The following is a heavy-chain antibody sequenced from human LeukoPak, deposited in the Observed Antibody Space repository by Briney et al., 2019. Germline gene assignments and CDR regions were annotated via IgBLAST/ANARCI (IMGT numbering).Heavy chain of an antibody. V-gene: IGHV1-8*01. J-gene: IGHJ4*02. Sequence: VASVKVSCKASGYTFTSYDINWVRQATGQGLEWMGWMNPNSGNTGYAQKFQGRVTMTRDTSISTAYMELSSLRSEDTAVYYCARVKIVVVPAAKRGFDYWGQGTLVTVSS. D-gene: IGHD2-2*01. CDR3: ARVKIVVVPAAKRGFDY. CDR1: GYTFTSYD. CDR2: MNPNSGNT.